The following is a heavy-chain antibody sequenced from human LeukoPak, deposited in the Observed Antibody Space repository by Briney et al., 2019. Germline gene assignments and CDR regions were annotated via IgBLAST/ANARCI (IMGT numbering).Heavy chain of an antibody. D-gene: IGHD4-17*01. CDR3: ARDHGEGFDY. CDR1: GGSISSYY. CDR2: IYYSGST. V-gene: IGHV4-59*01. J-gene: IGHJ4*02. Sequence: SETLSLTCTVSGGSISSYYWSWIRQPPGKGLEWIGYIYYSGSTNYNPSLKSRVTISVDTSKNQFSLKLSSVTAADTAVDYCARDHGEGFDYWGQGTLVTVSS.